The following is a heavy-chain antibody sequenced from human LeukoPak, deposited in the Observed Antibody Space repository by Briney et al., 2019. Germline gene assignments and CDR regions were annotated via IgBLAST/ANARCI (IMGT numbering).Heavy chain of an antibody. CDR2: ISYDGSNK. CDR3: ARGGRAQRGRWELRLLGY. J-gene: IGHJ4*02. CDR1: GFTFSSYA. Sequence: QPGGSLRLSCVGSGFTFSSYAMTWVRQAPGKGLEWVAVISYDGSNKYYADSVKGRFTISRDNSKNTLYLQMNSLRAEDTAVYYCARGGRAQRGRWELRLLGYWGQGTLVTVSS. V-gene: IGHV3-30-3*01. D-gene: IGHD1-26*01.